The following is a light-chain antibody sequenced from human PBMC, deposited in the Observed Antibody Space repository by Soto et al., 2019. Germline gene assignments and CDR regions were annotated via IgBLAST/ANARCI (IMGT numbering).Light chain of an antibody. Sequence: EIALTQSPGTLSLSPGERATLSCMASQSFSSSYLAWYQQKPGQAPRLIIYGASIRAAGIPARFSASGTGTDCTLTISDVQPEDFAVYYCHQRQSWPRTLGQGTKVDI. CDR3: HQRQSWPRT. CDR1: QSFSSSY. J-gene: IGKJ1*01. V-gene: IGKV3-20*01. CDR2: GAS.